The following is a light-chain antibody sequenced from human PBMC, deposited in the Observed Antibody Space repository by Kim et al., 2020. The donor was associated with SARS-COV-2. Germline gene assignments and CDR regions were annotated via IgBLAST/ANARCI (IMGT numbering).Light chain of an antibody. CDR3: QQYHTNPLT. Sequence: DIQMTQSPSTLSASVGDRVTFTCRASQYIGTLLAWFHQKPGKAPNLLIYSTSNLESGVPSRFSGSGSGTEFTLTISSLQPDDFASYYCQQYHTNPLTFGGGTKVDIK. V-gene: IGKV1-5*03. CDR2: STS. CDR1: QYIGTL. J-gene: IGKJ4*01.